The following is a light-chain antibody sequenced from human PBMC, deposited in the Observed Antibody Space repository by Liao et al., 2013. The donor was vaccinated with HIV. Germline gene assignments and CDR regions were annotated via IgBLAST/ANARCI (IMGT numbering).Light chain of an antibody. CDR2: EDD. V-gene: IGLV3-1*01. CDR3: YSATDNNQM. Sequence: SYELTQPPSVSVSPGQTASITCSGDQLGNKNICWYQQKPGQSPVLVIYEDDKRPSGIPERFSGSNSGTTATLAISGAQALDEADYYCYSATDNNQMFGGGTKLTVL. CDR1: QLGNKN. J-gene: IGLJ3*02.